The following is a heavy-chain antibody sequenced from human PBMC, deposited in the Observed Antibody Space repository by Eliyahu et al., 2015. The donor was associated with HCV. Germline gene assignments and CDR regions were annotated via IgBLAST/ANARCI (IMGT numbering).Heavy chain of an antibody. CDR2: ISGSGGST. CDR1: GFTFSSYA. CDR3: ARPIGASYYYYAIDV. Sequence: EVQLLESGGGLVQPGGSLRLSCAASGFTFSSYAMNWVRLTPRKGLEWVSAISGSGGSTYYADSVKGRFTISRDNSKNTLYLQMNSLRAEDSAVYYCARPIGASYYYYAIDVWGQGTTVTVSS. V-gene: IGHV3-23*01. J-gene: IGHJ6*02. D-gene: IGHD3-10*01.